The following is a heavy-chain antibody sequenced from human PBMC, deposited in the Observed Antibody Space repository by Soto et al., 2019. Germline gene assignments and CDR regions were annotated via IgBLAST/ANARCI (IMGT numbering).Heavy chain of an antibody. D-gene: IGHD6-13*01. Sequence: EVQLVESGGGLVQPGGSLRLSCAVSGFNVSSTYMSWVRQAPGKGLEWVSIIYSVGSTYYADSVKGRFTISRDNSKNTLYLQMHSLRVEDTAVYYCVNIVWYYVFNIWGQGTMVTVSS. CDR3: VNIVWYYVFNI. V-gene: IGHV3-66*01. CDR1: GFNVSSTY. CDR2: IYSVGST. J-gene: IGHJ3*02.